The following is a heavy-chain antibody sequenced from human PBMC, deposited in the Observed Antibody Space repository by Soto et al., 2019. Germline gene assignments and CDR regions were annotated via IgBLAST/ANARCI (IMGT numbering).Heavy chain of an antibody. CDR1: GFTFGSHA. CDR3: AKDSSGNTFDY. Sequence: GGSLRLSCAASGFTFGSHAMGWLRQAPGKGLEWVSAISGSGGSTYYADSVKGRFTISRDNSKNTLYLQMNSLRAEDTAVYYCAKDSSGNTFDYWGQGTLVTVSS. D-gene: IGHD3-22*01. J-gene: IGHJ4*02. V-gene: IGHV3-23*01. CDR2: ISGSGGST.